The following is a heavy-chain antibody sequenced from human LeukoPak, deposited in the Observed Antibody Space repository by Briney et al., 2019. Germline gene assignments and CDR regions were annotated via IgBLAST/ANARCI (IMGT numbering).Heavy chain of an antibody. Sequence: GGSLRLSCAASGFTFSSYAMSWVRQAPGKGLEWVSAISGSGGSTYYADSVKGRFTISRDNSKNTLYLQMNSLRAEDMAVYYCARATNLYCSGGSCYSFDYWGQGTLVTVSS. J-gene: IGHJ4*02. CDR1: GFTFSSYA. CDR3: ARATNLYCSGGSCYSFDY. V-gene: IGHV3-23*01. CDR2: ISGSGGST. D-gene: IGHD2-15*01.